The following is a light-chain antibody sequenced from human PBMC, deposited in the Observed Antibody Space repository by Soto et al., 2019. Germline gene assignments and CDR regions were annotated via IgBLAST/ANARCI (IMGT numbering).Light chain of an antibody. CDR3: QQYGSPLWT. V-gene: IGKV3-20*01. CDR1: QSVSSSY. CDR2: GAS. Sequence: EIVLTQSPGTLSLSPGERATLSCRASQSVSSSYLAWYQQKPGQAPRLLIYGASSRATGIPDRFSGSGTGTDFTLTISRLEPEDFAVYYCQQYGSPLWTIGQGNKVDIK. J-gene: IGKJ1*01.